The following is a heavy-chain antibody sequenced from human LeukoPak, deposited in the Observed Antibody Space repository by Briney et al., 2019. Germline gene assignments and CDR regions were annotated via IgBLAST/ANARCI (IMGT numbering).Heavy chain of an antibody. D-gene: IGHD6-13*01. CDR2: INPNSGGT. V-gene: IGHV1-2*06. CDR1: GYTLTDYY. Sequence: GASVKVSCKASGYTLTDYYMHWVRQAPGQGLEWMGRINPNSGGTNYAQKFQGRVTMTTDTSTSTAYMELRSLRSDDTAVYYCARFIEQLGDYWGQGTLVTVSS. J-gene: IGHJ4*02. CDR3: ARFIEQLGDY.